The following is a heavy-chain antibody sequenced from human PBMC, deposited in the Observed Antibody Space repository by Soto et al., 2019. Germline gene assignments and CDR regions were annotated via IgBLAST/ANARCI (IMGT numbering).Heavy chain of an antibody. D-gene: IGHD3-22*01. CDR2: ISTENGNT. CDR3: ARDSSSGTFDN. J-gene: IGHJ4*02. V-gene: IGHV1-18*04. CDR1: GYTFINNA. Sequence: ASVKVSCKASGYTFINNAITWVRQAPGQGLEWMGWISTENGNTNYAQNLQGRVTLTRDRSTNTAYMELRSLRPEDTATYYCARDSSSGTFDNWGQGALVTVSS.